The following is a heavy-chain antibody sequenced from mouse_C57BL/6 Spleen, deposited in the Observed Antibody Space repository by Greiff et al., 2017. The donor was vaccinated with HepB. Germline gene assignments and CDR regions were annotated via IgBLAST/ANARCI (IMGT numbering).Heavy chain of an antibody. D-gene: IGHD2-4*01. Sequence: VQLQQPGAELVRPGSSVKLSCKASGYTFTSYWMHWVKQRPTQGLEWIGNIDPSDSETQYNQEFKDKATLTVDKSSSTAYMQLSSLTSEDSAVYYCARAGYDFLFDYWGKGTTLTVSS. V-gene: IGHV1-52*01. CDR3: ARAGYDFLFDY. J-gene: IGHJ2*01. CDR2: IDPSDSET. CDR1: GYTFTSYW.